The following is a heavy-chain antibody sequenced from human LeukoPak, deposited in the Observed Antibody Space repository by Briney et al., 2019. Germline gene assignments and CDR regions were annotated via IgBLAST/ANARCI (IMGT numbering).Heavy chain of an antibody. J-gene: IGHJ3*02. Sequence: PGGSLRLSCAASGFTFSDYYMSWIRQAPGKGLEWVSYISSSGSTIYYADSVKGRFTISRDNAKTSLYLQMNSLRAEDTAVYYCTRSSWNDVAFDIWGQGTMVTVSS. CDR3: TRSSWNDVAFDI. CDR1: GFTFSDYY. CDR2: ISSSGSTI. V-gene: IGHV3-11*01. D-gene: IGHD1-1*01.